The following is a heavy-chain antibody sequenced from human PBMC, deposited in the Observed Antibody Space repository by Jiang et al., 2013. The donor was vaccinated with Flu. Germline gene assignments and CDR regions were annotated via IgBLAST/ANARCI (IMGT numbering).Heavy chain of an antibody. D-gene: IGHD6-19*01. CDR3: ARSYSSGWYRFLNY. CDR2: ISGSGGGT. V-gene: IGHV3-23*01. Sequence: QLLESGGGLVQPGGSLRLSCAASGFTFSSYAMSWVRQAPGKGLEWVSAISGSGGGTYYADSVKGRFTISRDNSKNTLYLQMNSLRAEDTAVYYCARSYSSGWYRFLNYWGQGTLVTVSS. CDR1: GFTFSSYA. J-gene: IGHJ4*02.